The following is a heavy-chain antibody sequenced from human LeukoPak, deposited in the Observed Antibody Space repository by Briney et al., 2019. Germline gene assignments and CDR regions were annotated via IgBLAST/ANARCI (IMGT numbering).Heavy chain of an antibody. V-gene: IGHV3-23*01. D-gene: IGHD3-10*01. CDR1: GFTFNNYA. J-gene: IGHJ4*02. Sequence: PGGSLRLSCTASGFTFNNYAMYWVRQAPRKGVEWVAGIFGSGGSAHYADSVKGRFTISRDNSKNTVYLQMNSLRAEDTAVYYCAKELLWFGELPPAYWGQGTLVTVSS. CDR3: AKELLWFGELPPAY. CDR2: IFGSGGSA.